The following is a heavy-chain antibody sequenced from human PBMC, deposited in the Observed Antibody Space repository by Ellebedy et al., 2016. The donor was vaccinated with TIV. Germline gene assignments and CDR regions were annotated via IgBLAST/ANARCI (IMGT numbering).Heavy chain of an antibody. CDR3: AKEVTMVRDPDY. CDR2: ISGSGDST. J-gene: IGHJ4*02. V-gene: IGHV3-23*01. Sequence: GGSLRLSCAASGFTFSSYAMNWVRQAPGKGLEWVSAISGSGDSTYYADSVKGRFTISRNNSKNTLYLQMNSLRANDTAVYYCAKEVTMVRDPDYWGQGTLVTVAS. CDR1: GFTFSSYA. D-gene: IGHD3-10*01.